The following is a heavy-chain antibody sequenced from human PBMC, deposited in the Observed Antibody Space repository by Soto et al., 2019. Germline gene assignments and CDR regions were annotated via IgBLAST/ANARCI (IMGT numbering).Heavy chain of an antibody. CDR2: IVPTRDTS. V-gene: IGHV1-69*10. J-gene: IGHJ4*02. CDR1: GSTFSTYA. Sequence: PVMVCCETSGSTFSTYAISWGRQAPGEGLEWMGGIVPTRDTSTYAQKFQGRVTITADKFTNTFYMELSSLSAEDTAVYYCGSVVAFPCYFDYWGQGTLVTVSS. D-gene: IGHD2-15*01. CDR3: GSVVAFPCYFDY.